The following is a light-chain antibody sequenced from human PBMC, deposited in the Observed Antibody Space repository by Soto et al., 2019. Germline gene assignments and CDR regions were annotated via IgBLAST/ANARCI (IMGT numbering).Light chain of an antibody. CDR3: RSYTTTSTHV. V-gene: IGLV2-14*01. Sequence: QSVLTQPASVSGSPGQSITISCTGTSSDVGGYNHVSWYQQHPGKAPKLMIYDVSNRPSGISNRFSGSKSGNTASLTISGLQAEDEADYYCRSYTTTSTHVFGTGNKVTVL. CDR1: SSDVGGYNH. CDR2: DVS. J-gene: IGLJ1*01.